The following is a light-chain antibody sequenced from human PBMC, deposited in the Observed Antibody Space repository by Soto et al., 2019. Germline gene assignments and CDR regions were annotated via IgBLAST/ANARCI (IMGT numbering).Light chain of an antibody. CDR3: QESHST. J-gene: IGKJ2*01. V-gene: IGKV1-39*01. CDR1: QSIGTY. CDR2: AAS. Sequence: DAQLTQSPSSLSASVGDSVTITCRASQSIGTYLDWYQHKPGKAPKPLIYAASSLQSGVPSRFSGSGSGTDFTLTIISLQPEDFETYYCQESHSTFGQGTKLEIK.